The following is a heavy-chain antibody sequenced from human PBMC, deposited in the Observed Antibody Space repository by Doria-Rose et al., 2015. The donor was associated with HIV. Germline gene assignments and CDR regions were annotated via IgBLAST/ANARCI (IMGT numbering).Heavy chain of an antibody. Sequence: RPGGSLRLSCAASGFTFDDYGMSWVRQAPGKGLEWVSGINWNGGSTGYADSVKGRFTISRDDAKNSLYLQMNSLRAEDTALYYCARAAPCYDSSGVGGDYWGQGTLVTVSS. CDR2: INWNGGST. CDR3: ARAAPCYDSSGVGGDY. CDR1: GFTFDDYG. D-gene: IGHD3-22*01. J-gene: IGHJ4*02. V-gene: IGHV3-20*04.